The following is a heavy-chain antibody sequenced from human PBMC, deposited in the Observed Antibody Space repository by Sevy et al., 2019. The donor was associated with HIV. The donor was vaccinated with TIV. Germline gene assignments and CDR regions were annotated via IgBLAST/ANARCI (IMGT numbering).Heavy chain of an antibody. CDR1: GFIFNSHS. D-gene: IGHD1-20*01. CDR3: TNRGVVIITGFDY. V-gene: IGHV3-23*01. J-gene: IGHJ4*02. CDR2: ISGSGGYT. Sequence: GGSVRLSCAAAGFIFNSHSMSWVRQAPGKGLEWVSTISGSGGYTYYADSVKGRFTISRDNSKNTVDLQMDSLRAEDTAVYYCTNRGVVIITGFDYWGQGTLVTVSS.